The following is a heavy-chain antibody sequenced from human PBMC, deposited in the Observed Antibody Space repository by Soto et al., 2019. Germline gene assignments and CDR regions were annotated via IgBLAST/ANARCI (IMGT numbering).Heavy chain of an antibody. CDR3: ARGRSGVVVPAANRDYYYYMDV. CDR2: INHSGST. V-gene: IGHV4-34*01. CDR1: GGSFSGYY. D-gene: IGHD2-2*01. Sequence: SETLSLTCAVYGGSFSGYYWSWIRQPPGKGLEWIGEINHSGSTNYNPSLKSRVTISVDTSKNQFSLKLSSVTAADTAVYYCARGRSGVVVPAANRDYYYYMDVWGKGTTVTVSS. J-gene: IGHJ6*03.